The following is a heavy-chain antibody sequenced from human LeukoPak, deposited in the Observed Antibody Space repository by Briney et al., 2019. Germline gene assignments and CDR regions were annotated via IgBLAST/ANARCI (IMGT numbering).Heavy chain of an antibody. CDR1: GFTFSSYA. Sequence: PGGSLRLSCAASGFTFSSYAMSWVRQAPGKGLEWVSAISGSGGSTYYADSVKGRFTISRDNSKNTLYLQMNSLRAEDTAVYYCAKARYYYDSSGYYLPFDYWGQGTLVTVSS. D-gene: IGHD3-22*01. J-gene: IGHJ4*02. CDR2: ISGSGGST. CDR3: AKARYYYDSSGYYLPFDY. V-gene: IGHV3-23*01.